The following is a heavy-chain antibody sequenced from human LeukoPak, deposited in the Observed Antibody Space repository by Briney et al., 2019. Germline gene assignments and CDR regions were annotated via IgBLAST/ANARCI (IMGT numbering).Heavy chain of an antibody. J-gene: IGHJ4*02. D-gene: IGHD5-12*01. V-gene: IGHV1-2*06. CDR1: GYTFTGYY. CDR3: ARKSGYSGYDWDFDY. CDR2: INPNSGGT. Sequence: GASVNVSCKASGYTFTGYYMHWVRQAPGQGLEWMGRINPNSGGTNYAQRFQGRVTMTRDTSISTAYTELSSLRSDDTAVYYCARKSGYSGYDWDFDYWGQGTLVTVSS.